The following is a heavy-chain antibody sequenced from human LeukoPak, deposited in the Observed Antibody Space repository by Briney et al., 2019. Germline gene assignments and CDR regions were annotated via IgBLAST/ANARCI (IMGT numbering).Heavy chain of an antibody. CDR3: TRDRYDILTSYYRGLDY. Sequence: RTGGSLRLSCAVSGLTFSSSWMDWVRQAPGKGLEWIGYIYYTGSTNYNPSLKSRVTISGDTSKNQFSLKVNSVTAADTAVYYCTRDRYDILTSYYRGLDYWGQGTLVTVSS. J-gene: IGHJ4*02. V-gene: IGHV4-59*01. D-gene: IGHD3-9*01. CDR1: GLTFSSSW. CDR2: IYYTGST.